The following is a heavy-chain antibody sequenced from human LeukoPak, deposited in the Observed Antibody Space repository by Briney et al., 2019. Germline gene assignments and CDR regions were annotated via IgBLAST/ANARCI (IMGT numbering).Heavy chain of an antibody. Sequence: GSLRLPCAASGFDFTNYEMNWVRQAPGKGLEWVSYINSGGGNIYYADFVKGRFTISRDNTKNSVYLQMNSLRAEDTAVYYCTRGVHTVVVTAPFDFWGRGTLVTVSS. V-gene: IGHV3-48*03. D-gene: IGHD2-21*02. J-gene: IGHJ4*02. CDR1: GFDFTNYE. CDR2: INSGGGNI. CDR3: TRGVHTVVVTAPFDF.